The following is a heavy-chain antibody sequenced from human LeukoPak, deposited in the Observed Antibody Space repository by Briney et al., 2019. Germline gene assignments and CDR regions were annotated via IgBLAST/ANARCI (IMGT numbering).Heavy chain of an antibody. CDR2: IYPGGSNG. D-gene: IGHD5-18*01. V-gene: IGHV5-51*01. Sequence: GASLLISCKCSGFDFTAYGIAWVRQMPGKGLEWMGNIYPGGSNGRYSPSFQGQVTMSADKSITTAYLQWSSLKASDTAMYYSARHFHSAWFGFWGQGSLVTVSS. J-gene: IGHJ4*02. CDR3: ARHFHSAWFGF. CDR1: GFDFTAYG.